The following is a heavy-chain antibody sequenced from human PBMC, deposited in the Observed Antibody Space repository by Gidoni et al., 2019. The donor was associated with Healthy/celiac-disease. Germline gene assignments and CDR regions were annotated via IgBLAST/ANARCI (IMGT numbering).Heavy chain of an antibody. CDR1: GYTFTGYY. CDR3: ARVGGSYTKYYYYGMDV. V-gene: IGHV1-2*02. D-gene: IGHD1-26*01. Sequence: QVQLVQSGAEVKKPGASVKVSCKASGYTFTGYYMHWVRQAPGQGLEWMGWINPNSGGTNYAQKFQGRVTMTRDTSISTAYMELSRLRSDDTAVYYCARVGGSYTKYYYYGMDVWGQGTTVTVSS. J-gene: IGHJ6*02. CDR2: INPNSGGT.